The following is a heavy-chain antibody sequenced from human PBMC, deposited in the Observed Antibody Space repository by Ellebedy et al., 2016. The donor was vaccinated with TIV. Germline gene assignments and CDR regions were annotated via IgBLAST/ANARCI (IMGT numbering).Heavy chain of an antibody. Sequence: GESLKISXVASGFTFSNYAMTWVRQAAGKGLEWVSTISGGGASTYYADSVKVRFTISRDNSQNTLYLQMDRLSGDDTAVYYCAKDQGSYDFYHYGVDVWGRGTTVTVSS. D-gene: IGHD3-16*01. CDR2: ISGGGAST. V-gene: IGHV3-23*01. CDR1: GFTFSNYA. J-gene: IGHJ6*02. CDR3: AKDQGSYDFYHYGVDV.